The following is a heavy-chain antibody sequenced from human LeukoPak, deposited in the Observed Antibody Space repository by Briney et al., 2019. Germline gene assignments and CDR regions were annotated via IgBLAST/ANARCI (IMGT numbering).Heavy chain of an antibody. CDR2: ISDSGGST. V-gene: IGHV3-23*01. CDR1: GFTFSSYA. J-gene: IGHJ4*02. D-gene: IGHD3-22*01. CDR3: ARGSGYFLDFDY. Sequence: GGSLRLSCAASGFTFSSYAMSWVRQAPGKGLEWVSAISDSGGSTYYADSVKGRFTISRDSSKNTLYLQMNSLRAEDTAVYYCARGSGYFLDFDYWGQGTLVTVSS.